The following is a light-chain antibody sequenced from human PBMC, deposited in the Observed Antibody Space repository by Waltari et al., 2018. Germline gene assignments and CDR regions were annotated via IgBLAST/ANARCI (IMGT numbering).Light chain of an antibody. CDR1: YNGSRT. V-gene: IGLV3-9*01. J-gene: IGLJ1*01. Sequence: SYEPTQPPQVSAALGKAARITGGGNYNGSRTVHRSQQKPGPAPVPVIDRDSNRPSGIPERLYGAKSVNTATLTISRAQAGDEADYYCQVLDSSFYVFGTRTKVPVL. CDR3: QVLDSSFYV. CDR2: RDS.